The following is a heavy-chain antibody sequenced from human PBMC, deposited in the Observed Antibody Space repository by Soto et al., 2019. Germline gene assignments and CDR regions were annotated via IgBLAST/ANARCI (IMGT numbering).Heavy chain of an antibody. V-gene: IGHV3-64D*08. Sequence: GGSLRLSCSASGFTFSSYAMHWVRQAPGKGLEYVSAISSNGGSTYYADSVKGRFTISRDKSKNTLYLQMSSLRAEDTAVYYCVKRVVAATNPYYYYYYGMDVWGQGTTVTVSS. CDR1: GFTFSSYA. CDR2: ISSNGGST. CDR3: VKRVVAATNPYYYYYYGMDV. J-gene: IGHJ6*02. D-gene: IGHD2-15*01.